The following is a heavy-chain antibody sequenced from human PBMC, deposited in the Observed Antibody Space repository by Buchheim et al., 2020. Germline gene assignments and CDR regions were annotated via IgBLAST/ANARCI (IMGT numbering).Heavy chain of an antibody. CDR3: AKEIVGATVDS. V-gene: IGHV3-23*04. D-gene: IGHD1-26*01. CDR1: GFIFSSYV. J-gene: IGHJ4*02. CDR2: ISGSGGGT. Sequence: EVQLVESGGGLVKPGGSLRLSCAASGFIFSSYVMSWVRQAPGKGLEWVSGISGSGGGTYYADSVKGRFTISRDNSKNTLYLQMNSLRVEDTAVYYCAKEIVGATVDSWGQGTL.